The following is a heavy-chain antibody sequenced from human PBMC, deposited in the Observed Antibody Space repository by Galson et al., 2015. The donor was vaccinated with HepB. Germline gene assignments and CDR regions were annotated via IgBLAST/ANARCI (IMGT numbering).Heavy chain of an antibody. CDR3: ARDSSGYDAFDI. CDR1: GFTFSHYG. CDR2: ISYDGSNK. J-gene: IGHJ3*02. D-gene: IGHD3-22*01. Sequence: SLRLSCAASGFTFSHYGVHWVRQAPGKGLEWVAIISYDGSNKYYADSVKGRFTISRDNSKNTLYLQVNSLRAEDTAVFYCARDSSGYDAFDIWGQGTKVTVSS. V-gene: IGHV3-33*05.